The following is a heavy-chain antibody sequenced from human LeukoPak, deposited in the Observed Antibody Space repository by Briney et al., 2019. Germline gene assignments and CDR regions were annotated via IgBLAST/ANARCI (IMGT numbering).Heavy chain of an antibody. D-gene: IGHD1-26*01. CDR1: GGSITTTNF. CDR3: SRESGPYCPFGH. J-gene: IGHJ5*02. CDR2: ISLRGRT. Sequence: NPSETLSLTCGVSGGSITTTNFWSWVRQPPGGGLEWIGEISLRGRTQYNPSLKSRVNISIDESKNHLYLRLASVTAADTAVYYCSRESGPYCPFGHWGQGTLVAVTS. V-gene: IGHV4-4*02.